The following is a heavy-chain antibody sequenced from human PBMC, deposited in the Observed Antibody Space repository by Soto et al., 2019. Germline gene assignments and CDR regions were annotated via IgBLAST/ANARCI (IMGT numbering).Heavy chain of an antibody. Sequence: GGSLRLSCAASGFTFSSYAMSWVRQAPGKGLEWVSAISGSGGSTYYADSVKGRFTISRDNSKNTLYLQMNSLRAEDTAVYYCAKDPGDDFWSGLFDYWGQGTLVTVSS. V-gene: IGHV3-23*01. D-gene: IGHD3-3*01. CDR3: AKDPGDDFWSGLFDY. J-gene: IGHJ4*02. CDR2: ISGSGGST. CDR1: GFTFSSYA.